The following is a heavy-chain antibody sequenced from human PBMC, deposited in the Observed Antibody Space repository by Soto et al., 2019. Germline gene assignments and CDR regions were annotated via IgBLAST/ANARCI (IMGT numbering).Heavy chain of an antibody. CDR1: GFTFSSCV. CDR3: AKGLINGRWYAED. J-gene: IGHJ4*02. V-gene: IGHV3-23*01. Sequence: EVHLLESGGGLVHPGESLRLSCGASGFTFSSCVMTRVRQAPGKGLEWVSCITGSGTGAYYADSVKGRFTISRDNSKNMVYLQMNNLRAEDTGVYYCAKGLINGRWYAEDWGQGTLVTVSS. D-gene: IGHD6-13*01. CDR2: ITGSGTGA.